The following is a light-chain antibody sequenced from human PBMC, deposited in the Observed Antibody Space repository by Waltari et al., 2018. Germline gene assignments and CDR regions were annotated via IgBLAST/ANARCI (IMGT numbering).Light chain of an antibody. J-gene: IGLJ2*01. Sequence: QSVLTQPPSVSGAPGQRITIPCPGTSSNNGAGYAVHWYLQLPGTAPNLLSLGNNNRPSGVPDRFSASKSDTSASLAITGLQAEDEADYYCQSYDSSLSGVIFGGGTKLTVL. CDR2: GNN. CDR1: SSNNGAGYA. CDR3: QSYDSSLSGVI. V-gene: IGLV1-40*01.